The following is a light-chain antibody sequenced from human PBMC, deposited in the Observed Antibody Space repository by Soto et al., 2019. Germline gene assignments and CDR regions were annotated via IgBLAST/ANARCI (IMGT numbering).Light chain of an antibody. J-gene: IGKJ4*01. CDR1: QSVSSSY. Sequence: TVLTQSPGTLSLSPGERATLSCRASQSVSSSYLAWYQQKPGQAPRLLIYGASSRATGIPDRFSGSGSGTDFILTISRLEPEDFAVYYCQQYGSSRTFGGGTKVDIK. CDR2: GAS. V-gene: IGKV3-20*01. CDR3: QQYGSSRT.